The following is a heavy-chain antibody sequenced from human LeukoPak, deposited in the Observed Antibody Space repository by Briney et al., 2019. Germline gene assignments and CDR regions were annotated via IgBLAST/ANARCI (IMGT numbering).Heavy chain of an antibody. CDR1: GFTFSSYG. J-gene: IGHJ4*02. CDR2: TRYDGSKK. Sequence: GGSLRLSCAAYGFTFSSYGMHWVRQAPGKGLEWVAFTRYDGSKKYYADSVRGRFTISRDNSKNTLYLQMNSLRAEDTAVYYCARRAGAYSHPYDYWGQGTLVTVSS. D-gene: IGHD4/OR15-4a*01. V-gene: IGHV3-30*02. CDR3: ARRAGAYSHPYDY.